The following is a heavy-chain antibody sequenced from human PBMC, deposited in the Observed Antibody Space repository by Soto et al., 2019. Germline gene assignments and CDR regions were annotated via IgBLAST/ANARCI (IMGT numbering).Heavy chain of an antibody. CDR2: FVPLFGTT. CDR3: ATHGLGVSSPPYFDN. V-gene: IGHV1-69*01. J-gene: IGHJ4*02. CDR1: GGTFSGSA. Sequence: QLVQSGSEVKKPGSSVKVSCQASGGTFSGSAVTWVRQGPGQGREWMGEFVPLFGTTNYAQRCPGRLTITAEESTSTAYMELRTLRSDDTAVYDCATHGLGVSSPPYFDNWGQGTLVTVSS. D-gene: IGHD3-16*01.